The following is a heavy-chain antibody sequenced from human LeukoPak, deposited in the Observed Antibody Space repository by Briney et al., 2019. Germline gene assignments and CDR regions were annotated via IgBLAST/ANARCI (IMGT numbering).Heavy chain of an antibody. CDR2: ISYIGST. D-gene: IGHD4-17*01. CDR1: GGSMNKYY. V-gene: IGHV4-59*01. J-gene: IGHJ3*02. Sequence: PSETLSLTCSVSGGSMNKYYWSWIRQPPGKGLEWIGYISYIGSTNYNPSLKSRVTISIDTSKNQFSLKLSSVTAADTAVYYCARDLVTVTKGFDIWGQGTMVSVSS. CDR3: ARDLVTVTKGFDI.